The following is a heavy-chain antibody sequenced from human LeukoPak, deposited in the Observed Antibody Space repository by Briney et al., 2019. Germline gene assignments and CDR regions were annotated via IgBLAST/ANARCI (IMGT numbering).Heavy chain of an antibody. CDR3: AREVADYDSSGYYSSGDWFDP. Sequence: SETLSLTCAVSGGSISSGGYSWSWIRQPPGKGLEWIGYIYHSGSTYYNPSLKSRVTISVDRSKNQFSLKLSSVTAADTAVYYCAREVADYDSSGYYSSGDWFDPWGQGTLVTVSS. CDR2: IYHSGST. V-gene: IGHV4-30-2*01. J-gene: IGHJ5*02. CDR1: GGSISSGGYS. D-gene: IGHD3-22*01.